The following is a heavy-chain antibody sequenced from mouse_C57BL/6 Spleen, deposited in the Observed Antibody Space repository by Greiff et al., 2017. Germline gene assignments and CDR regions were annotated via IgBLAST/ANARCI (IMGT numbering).Heavy chain of an antibody. J-gene: IGHJ4*01. D-gene: IGHD1-1*01. V-gene: IGHV1-26*01. Sequence: EVQLQQSGPELVKPGASVKISCKASGYTFTDYYMNWVKQSHGKSLEWIGDINPNNGGTSYNQKFKGKATLTVYKSSSTAYMELRSLTSEDSAVYYCANYYGSRGAMDYWGQGTSVTVSS. CDR1: GYTFTDYY. CDR2: INPNNGGT. CDR3: ANYYGSRGAMDY.